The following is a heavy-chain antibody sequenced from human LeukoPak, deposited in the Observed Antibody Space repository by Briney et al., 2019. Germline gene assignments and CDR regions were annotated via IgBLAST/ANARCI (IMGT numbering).Heavy chain of an antibody. J-gene: IGHJ4*02. CDR1: GYTFTDSY. CDR3: ARDSGERGSGSYLIAY. D-gene: IGHD3-10*01. CDR2: INPNSGGT. Sequence: ASVKVSCKTSGYTFTDSYIHWVRQAPGQGLEWMGWINPNSGGTNYAQKFQGRVTMTRDTSISTAYMELSRLRSDGTAVYYCARDSGERGSGSYLIAYWGQGTLVTVSS. V-gene: IGHV1-2*02.